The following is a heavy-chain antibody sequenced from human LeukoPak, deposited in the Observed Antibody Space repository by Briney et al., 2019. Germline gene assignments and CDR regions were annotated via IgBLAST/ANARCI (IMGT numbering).Heavy chain of an antibody. V-gene: IGHV1-18*01. J-gene: IGHJ6*02. Sequence: GASVKVSCKASGYTFTSYGISWVRQAPGQGLEWMGWISAYNGNTNYAQKLQGRVTMTTDTSTGTAYMELRSLRSDDTAVYYCARDLSSSWYDYYYYGMDVWGQGTTVTVSS. CDR1: GYTFTSYG. D-gene: IGHD6-13*01. CDR2: ISAYNGNT. CDR3: ARDLSSSWYDYYYYGMDV.